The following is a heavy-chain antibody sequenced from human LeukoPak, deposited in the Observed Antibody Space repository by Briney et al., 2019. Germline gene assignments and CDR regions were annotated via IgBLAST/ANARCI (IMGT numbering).Heavy chain of an antibody. CDR2: ISYNGSNK. D-gene: IGHD3-22*01. CDR3: ARDVSPPVITRVDY. J-gene: IGHJ4*02. Sequence: PGGSLRLTCAASGFTFSSYAMHWVRQAPGKGLAWVTVISYNGSNKYNTDSARGRFTISRDNTKNTLYLQMDSPRAENTAVYYCARDVSPPVITRVDYWGQGTLVTVSS. CDR1: GFTFSSYA. V-gene: IGHV3-30*10.